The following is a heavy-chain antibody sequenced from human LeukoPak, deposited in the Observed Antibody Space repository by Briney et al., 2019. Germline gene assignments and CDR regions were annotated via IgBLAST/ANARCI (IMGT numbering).Heavy chain of an antibody. CDR2: FDPEDGET. CDR3: AISPPRGYSYGYDY. D-gene: IGHD5-18*01. V-gene: IGHV1-24*01. CDR1: GYTLTELS. J-gene: IGHJ4*02. Sequence: GASVKVSCKVSGYTLTELSMHWVRQAPGKGLEWMGGFDPEDGETIYAQKFQGRVTMTEDTSTDTAYMELSSLRSEDTAVYYCAISPPRGYSYGYDYWGQGALVIVSS.